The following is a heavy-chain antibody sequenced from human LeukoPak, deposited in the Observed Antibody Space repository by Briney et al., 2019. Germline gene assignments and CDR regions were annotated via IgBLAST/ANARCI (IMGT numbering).Heavy chain of an antibody. Sequence: SETLSLTCAVYGGSFSGYYWSWIRQPPGKGLEWIGEINHSGSTNYNPSLKSRVTISVDTSKNQFSLKLSSVTAADTAVYYCALLLLWFGELFPTWFDPWGQGTLVTVSS. V-gene: IGHV4-34*01. CDR3: ALLLLWFGELFPTWFDP. CDR2: INHSGST. D-gene: IGHD3-10*01. J-gene: IGHJ5*02. CDR1: GGSFSGYY.